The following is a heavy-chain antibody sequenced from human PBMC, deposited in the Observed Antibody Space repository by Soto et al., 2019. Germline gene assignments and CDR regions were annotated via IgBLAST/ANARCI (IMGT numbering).Heavy chain of an antibody. V-gene: IGHV1-18*01. Sequence: QVNLVQSGAEVKKPGASVKVSCKASGYTFITYGISWVRQAPGQGLEWMGWISAYNGNTNYAQKLQGRVTMTTDTSTSTXXMXLXXLRSDDTAVYYCARDGGYCISTRCYRSHYYSGMDVWGQGTPVTVSS. CDR1: GYTFITYG. CDR2: ISAYNGNT. D-gene: IGHD2-2*01. CDR3: ARDGGYCISTRCYRSHYYSGMDV. J-gene: IGHJ6*02.